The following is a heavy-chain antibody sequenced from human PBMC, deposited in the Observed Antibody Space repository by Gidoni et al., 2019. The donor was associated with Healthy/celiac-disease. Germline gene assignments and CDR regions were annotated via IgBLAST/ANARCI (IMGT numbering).Heavy chain of an antibody. CDR1: GYTFTTYG. V-gene: IGHV1-18*04. Sequence: VPLVQSGAEVTTPGASVKVSCKASGYTFTTYGISWVRQAPGQGREWMGWISAYNGNTNYAQKLQGRVTMTTDTSTSTAYMELRSLRSDDTAVYYCARESHDSSGYSQDAFDIWGQGTMVTVSS. CDR2: ISAYNGNT. D-gene: IGHD3-22*01. CDR3: ARESHDSSGYSQDAFDI. J-gene: IGHJ3*02.